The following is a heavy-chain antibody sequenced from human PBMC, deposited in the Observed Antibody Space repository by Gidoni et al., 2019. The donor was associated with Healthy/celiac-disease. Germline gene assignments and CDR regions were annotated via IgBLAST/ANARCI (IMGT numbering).Heavy chain of an antibody. V-gene: IGHV3-21*01. CDR1: GFTLSSYS. D-gene: IGHD5-18*01. CDR3: ARVRDTAMADFDY. CDR2: ISSSSSYI. J-gene: IGHJ4*02. Sequence: VQLVESGGGLVKPGGSLRLSCAASGFTLSSYSMNWVRQAPGKGLEWVSSISSSSSYIYYADSVKGRFTISRDNAKNSLYLQMNSLRAEDTAVYYCARVRDTAMADFDYWGQGTLVTVSS.